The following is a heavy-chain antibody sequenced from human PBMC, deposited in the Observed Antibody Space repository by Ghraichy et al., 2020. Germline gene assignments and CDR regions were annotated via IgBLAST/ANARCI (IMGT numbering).Heavy chain of an antibody. V-gene: IGHV3-69-1*01. CDR1: GFTLNSYN. CDR3: ARGSMGRALFDY. J-gene: IGHJ4*02. Sequence: GESLNISCAASGFTLNSYNMTWVRQAPGKGLECVAYISGSSNMLYADSVKGRFTVSRDYARNSLYLQMILMRAEDTAVYYCARGSMGRALFDYWGQGSLVTVSS. D-gene: IGHD2/OR15-2a*01. CDR2: ISGSSNM.